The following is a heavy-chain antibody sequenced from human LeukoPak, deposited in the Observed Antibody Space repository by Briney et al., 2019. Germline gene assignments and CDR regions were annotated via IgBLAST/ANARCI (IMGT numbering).Heavy chain of an antibody. CDR3: ARRKDSSGYYVFDY. Sequence: SETLSLTCTVSGGSISSSSYYWGWIRQPPGKGLEWIGSIYYSGSTYYNPSLKSQVTISVDTSKNQFSLKLSSVTAADTAVYYCARRKDSSGYYVFDYWGQGTLVTVSS. V-gene: IGHV4-39*01. CDR1: GGSISSSSYY. J-gene: IGHJ4*02. CDR2: IYYSGST. D-gene: IGHD3-22*01.